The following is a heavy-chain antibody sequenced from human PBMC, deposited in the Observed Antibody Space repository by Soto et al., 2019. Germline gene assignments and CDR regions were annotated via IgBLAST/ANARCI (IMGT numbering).Heavy chain of an antibody. CDR2: IIPIFGTA. Sequence: GASVKVSCKASGGTFSSYAISWVRQAPGQGLEWMGGIIPIFGTANYAQKFQGRVTITADESTSTAYMELSSLRSEDTAVYYCARDWRWLPNHPSHAFDIWGQGTMVTVSS. J-gene: IGHJ3*02. D-gene: IGHD3-3*01. CDR3: ARDWRWLPNHPSHAFDI. CDR1: GGTFSSYA. V-gene: IGHV1-69*13.